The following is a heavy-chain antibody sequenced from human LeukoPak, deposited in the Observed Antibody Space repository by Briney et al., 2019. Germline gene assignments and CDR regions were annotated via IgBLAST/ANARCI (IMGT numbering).Heavy chain of an antibody. D-gene: IGHD3-10*01. J-gene: IGHJ4*02. CDR2: ISWNSGSI. V-gene: IGHV3-9*01. Sequence: GGSLRLSCAASGFTFDDYGMSWVRQAPGKGLEWVSGISWNSGSIGYADSVKGRFTISRDNAKNSLYLQMNSLRAEDTALYYCAKDRVVRGVNTYYFDYWGQGTLVTVSS. CDR1: GFTFDDYG. CDR3: AKDRVVRGVNTYYFDY.